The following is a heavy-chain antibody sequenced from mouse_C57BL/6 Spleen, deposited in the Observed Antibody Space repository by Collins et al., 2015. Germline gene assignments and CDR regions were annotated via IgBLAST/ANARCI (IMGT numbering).Heavy chain of an antibody. Sequence: EVQLVETGGGLVQPKGSLKLSCAASGFTFNTNAMNWVRQAPGKGLEWVARIRSKSNNYATYYADSVKDRFTISRDDSQSMLYLQMNNLKTEDTAMYYCVMITTEAYWGQGTLVTVSA. J-gene: IGHJ3*01. V-gene: IGHV10S3*01. CDR1: GFTFNTNA. D-gene: IGHD2-4*01. CDR2: IRSKSNNYAT. CDR3: VMITTEAY.